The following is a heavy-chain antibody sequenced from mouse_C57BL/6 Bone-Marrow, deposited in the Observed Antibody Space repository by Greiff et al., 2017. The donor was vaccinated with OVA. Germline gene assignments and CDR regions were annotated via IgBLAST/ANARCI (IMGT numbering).Heavy chain of an antibody. V-gene: IGHV1-26*01. CDR1: GYTFTDYY. D-gene: IGHD1-1*01. CDR3: ARKGATVVAPYFDY. Sequence: VQLQQSGPELVKPGASVKISCKASGYTFTDYYMNWVKQSHGKSLEWIGDINPNNGGTSYNQKFKGKATLTVDKSSSTAYMELRSLTSEDSAVYYCARKGATVVAPYFDYWGQGTTLTVSS. J-gene: IGHJ2*01. CDR2: INPNNGGT.